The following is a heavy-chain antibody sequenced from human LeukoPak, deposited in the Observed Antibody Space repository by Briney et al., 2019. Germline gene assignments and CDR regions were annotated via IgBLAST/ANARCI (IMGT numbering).Heavy chain of an antibody. J-gene: IGHJ5*02. V-gene: IGHV4-39*07. D-gene: IGHD3-10*01. CDR1: GGSISSSSYY. CDR3: ARAAGTYYYESGSYDNVNWFDP. Sequence: SETLSLTCTVSGGSISSSSYYWGWIRQPPGKGLEWIGSIYYSGSTYYNPSLKSRVTISVDTSKNQFSLKLSSVTAADTAVYYCARAAGTYYYESGSYDNVNWFDPWGQGTLVTVSS. CDR2: IYYSGST.